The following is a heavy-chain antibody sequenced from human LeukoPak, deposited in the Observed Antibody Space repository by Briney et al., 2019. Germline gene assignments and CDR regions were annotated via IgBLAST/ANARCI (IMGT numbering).Heavy chain of an antibody. J-gene: IGHJ4*01. D-gene: IGHD3-22*01. CDR1: GYTFTGYY. CDR2: INPNSGGT. CDR3: AREGLIDSSGYYPPDYFDY. Sequence: ASVKVSCKASGYTFTGYYMHWVRQAPGQGLEWMGWINPNSGGTNYAQKCQGRVTMTRDTSTSTDYMEPRSLRSDDTAAYYCAREGLIDSSGYYPPDYFDYWGHGTLVTVSS. V-gene: IGHV1-2*02.